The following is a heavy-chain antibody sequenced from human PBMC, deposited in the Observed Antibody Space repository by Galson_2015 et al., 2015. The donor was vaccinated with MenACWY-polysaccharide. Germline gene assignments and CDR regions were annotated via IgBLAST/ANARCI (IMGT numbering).Heavy chain of an antibody. Sequence: SVKVSCKASGYIFTNYGISWVRQAPGQGLEWMGWIGTYKGNTNYAQKFQGRVTLTTDTSTDTAYMELSSLTSEDTAVYFCARGGCSVNSCFYEYWGQGTLVIVSS. CDR3: ARGGCSVNSCFYEY. D-gene: IGHD6-19*01. CDR1: GYIFTNYG. V-gene: IGHV1-18*01. CDR2: IGTYKGNT. J-gene: IGHJ4*02.